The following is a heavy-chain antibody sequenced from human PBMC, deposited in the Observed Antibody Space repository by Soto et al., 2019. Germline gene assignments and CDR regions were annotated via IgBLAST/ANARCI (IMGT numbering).Heavy chain of an antibody. CDR2: IKRKTDGGTT. CDR1: GFKFSNAW. D-gene: IGHD1-26*01. CDR3: ATEEWELPEDGFGMDV. Sequence: EVQLVESGGGLVKPGASPRLSCAASGFKFSNAWMSWVRQAPGKGLEWVGRIKRKTDGGTTYYAAPVKGRFAISRDDSQNTLFLQMNSLKSEDTAVYYCATEEWELPEDGFGMDVWGQGTTVTVSS. J-gene: IGHJ6*02. V-gene: IGHV3-15*01.